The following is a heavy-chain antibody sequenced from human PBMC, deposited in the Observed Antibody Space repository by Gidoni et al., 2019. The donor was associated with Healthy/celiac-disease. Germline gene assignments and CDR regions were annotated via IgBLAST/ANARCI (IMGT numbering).Heavy chain of an antibody. D-gene: IGHD4-17*01. Sequence: EVQLVGSGGGLVQPGGSLRLSCAASGFTFSSYSMNWVRQAPGMGLEWVSYISSSRSTIYYADSVKGRCTISRDNAKSSLYLQMNSLRAEDTAVYYCARAAGYGDYRGIDPWGQGTLVTVSS. CDR2: ISSSRSTI. CDR3: ARAAGYGDYRGIDP. CDR1: GFTFSSYS. J-gene: IGHJ5*02. V-gene: IGHV3-48*01.